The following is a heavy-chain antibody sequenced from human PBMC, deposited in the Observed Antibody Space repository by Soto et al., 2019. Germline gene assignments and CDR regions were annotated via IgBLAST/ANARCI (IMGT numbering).Heavy chain of an antibody. J-gene: IGHJ5*02. CDR2: IYPGDSDT. CDR1: GYNFISYW. D-gene: IGHD6-13*01. V-gene: IGHV5-51*01. Sequence: GESLKISCKGSGYNFISYWIGWVRQKPGKGLEWMGTIYPGDSDTRYSPSFQGQVTISVDKSISTAYLQWSSLKASDPAMYYCARQGGSSWSHNWFDPWGQGTLVTVSS. CDR3: ARQGGSSWSHNWFDP.